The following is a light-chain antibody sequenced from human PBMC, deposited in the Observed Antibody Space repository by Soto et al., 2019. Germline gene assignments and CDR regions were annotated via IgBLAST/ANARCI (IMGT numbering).Light chain of an antibody. CDR1: QSVSSSY. V-gene: IGKV3-20*01. CDR2: GAS. CDR3: QQYGSSRT. Sequence: EIVLTQSPGTLSLSPGERATLSCRASQSVSSSYLAWYQQKPGQAPRLLIYGASSRATGIPDRFSGSGSGTDFTLTISTLEPEDFAVYSCQQYGSSRTFGQGNKVEIK. J-gene: IGKJ1*01.